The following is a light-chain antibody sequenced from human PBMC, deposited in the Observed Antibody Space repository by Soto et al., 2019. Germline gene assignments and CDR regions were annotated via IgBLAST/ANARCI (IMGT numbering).Light chain of an antibody. Sequence: EIVMTQSPATLSVSPRERATLSCRASQSVSSDLAWYQQKPGQSPRLLIYGASTRATGIPARFSGGGSGTEFTLTITGLQSEDFAVYYCQQYNKWPLTFGQGTKV. V-gene: IGKV3-15*01. CDR2: GAS. J-gene: IGKJ1*01. CDR1: QSVSSD. CDR3: QQYNKWPLT.